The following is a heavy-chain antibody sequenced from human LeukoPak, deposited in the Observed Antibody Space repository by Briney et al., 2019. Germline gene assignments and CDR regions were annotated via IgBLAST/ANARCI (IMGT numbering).Heavy chain of an antibody. D-gene: IGHD3-16*01. Sequence: GGSLRLSCAASGFTFSSYTMNWVRQAPGKGLEWVSHISTRSTTIYHADSVKGRFTISRDNAKNSLYLQMNSLRAEDTAVYYCARLHLGSYMDVWGKGTTVTVSS. CDR2: ISTRSTTI. CDR3: ARLHLGSYMDV. J-gene: IGHJ6*03. CDR1: GFTFSSYT. V-gene: IGHV3-48*01.